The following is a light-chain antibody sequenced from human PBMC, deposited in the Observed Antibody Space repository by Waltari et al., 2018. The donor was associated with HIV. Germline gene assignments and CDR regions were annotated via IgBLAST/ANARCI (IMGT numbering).Light chain of an antibody. CDR3: CSYAGSYTFVV. CDR1: SSDVGGYNY. J-gene: IGLJ3*02. V-gene: IGLV2-11*01. Sequence: QSALTQPRSVSGSPGQSVTISYTGTSSDVGGYNYVSWYQQHPGKAPRRMIYDVYKRPSGVPDRFSGSKSGNTSSLTISGLQAGDEADYYCCSYAGSYTFVVFGGGTKLTVL. CDR2: DVY.